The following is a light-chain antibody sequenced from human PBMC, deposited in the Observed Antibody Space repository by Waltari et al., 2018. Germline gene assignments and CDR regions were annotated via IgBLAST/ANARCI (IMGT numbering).Light chain of an antibody. J-gene: IGKJ1*01. V-gene: IGKV1-17*03. CDR3: LHHKGYPRT. CDR2: AAS. CDR1: QGINNY. Sequence: DIQMTQSPSVVSASVGDRVTITCRASQGINNYLAWFQQKPGKVPKCLIYAASSLQSGVPSRFSGSGSWTEFTLTISSLQPEDFATYYCLHHKGYPRTFGQGTKVEIK.